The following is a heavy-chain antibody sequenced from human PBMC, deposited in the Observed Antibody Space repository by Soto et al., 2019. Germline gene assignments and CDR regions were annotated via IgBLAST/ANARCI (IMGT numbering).Heavy chain of an antibody. CDR3: AKGLAAAGPLDY. V-gene: IGHV3-23*01. Sequence: LRLSCAASGFTFSSYAMSWVRQAPGKGLEWVSAISGSGGSTYYADSVKGRFTISRDNSKNSLYLKLNSLRAEDTAVYYCAKGLAAAGPLDYWGPGALVTVSS. J-gene: IGHJ4*01. CDR1: GFTFSSYA. D-gene: IGHD6-13*01. CDR2: ISGSGGST.